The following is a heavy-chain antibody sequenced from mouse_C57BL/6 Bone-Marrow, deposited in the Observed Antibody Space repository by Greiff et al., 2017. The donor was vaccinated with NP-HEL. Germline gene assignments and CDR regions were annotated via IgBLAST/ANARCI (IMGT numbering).Heavy chain of an antibody. CDR1: GYTFTNYW. CDR2: IYPGGGYT. Sequence: QVHVKQSGAELVRPGTSVKMSCTASGYTFTNYWICWAKQRPGHGLEWIGDIYPGGGYTYYNEKFKGQVTLTADKSSSTVYMQFSSLTSEDSAIYYCARGDRSGLLAYWGQGTPVTVSS. J-gene: IGHJ2*01. V-gene: IGHV1-63*01. CDR3: ARGDRSGLLAY.